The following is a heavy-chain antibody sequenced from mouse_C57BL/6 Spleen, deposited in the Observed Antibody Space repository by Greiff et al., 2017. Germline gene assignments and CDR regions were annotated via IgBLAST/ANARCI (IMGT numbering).Heavy chain of an antibody. V-gene: IGHV1-80*01. D-gene: IGHD2-4*01. CDR3: ARRGTLYYDYDGYAMDY. CDR1: GYAFSSYW. Sequence: VQLQQSGAELVKPGASVKISCKASGYAFSSYWMNWVKQRPGKGLEWIGQIYPGDGDTNYNGKFKGKATLTADKSSSTAYMQLSSLTSEDSAVYFCARRGTLYYDYDGYAMDYWGQGTSVTVSS. CDR2: IYPGDGDT. J-gene: IGHJ4*01.